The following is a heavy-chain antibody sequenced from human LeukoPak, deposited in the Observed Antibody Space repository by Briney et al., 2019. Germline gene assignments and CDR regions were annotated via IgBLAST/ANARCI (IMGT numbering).Heavy chain of an antibody. CDR2: ISSSSSYI. J-gene: IGHJ3*02. Sequence: GGSLRLSCAASGFTFSSYSMNWVRQAPGKGLEWVSSISSSSSYIYYADSVKGRFTISRDNAKNSLYLQMNSLRAEDTAVYYCARVSLWGLAFDIWGQGTMVTVSS. CDR1: GFTFSSYS. CDR3: ARVSLWGLAFDI. V-gene: IGHV3-21*01. D-gene: IGHD3-16*01.